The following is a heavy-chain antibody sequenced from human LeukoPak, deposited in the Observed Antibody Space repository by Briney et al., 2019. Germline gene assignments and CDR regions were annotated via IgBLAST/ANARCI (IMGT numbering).Heavy chain of an antibody. J-gene: IGHJ3*01. CDR2: TYPVGDFT. CDR1: GYTFTDYH. Sequence: ASVKVSCKSSGYTFTDYHIHGVRQAPGQGLEWMGITYPVGDFTNSAQKFQGRVTMTSDTPTNTFYMELSGLRFDDTAVYYCARDQWGPDGLWGQGTMVTVSS. V-gene: IGHV1-46*01. CDR3: ARDQWGPDGL. D-gene: IGHD5-24*01.